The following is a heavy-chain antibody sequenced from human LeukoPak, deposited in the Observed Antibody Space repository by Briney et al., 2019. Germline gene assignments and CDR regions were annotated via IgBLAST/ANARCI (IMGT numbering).Heavy chain of an antibody. J-gene: IGHJ4*02. CDR3: AKSRGIQLWPGVVDY. D-gene: IGHD5-18*01. CDR1: GFTFSSYA. V-gene: IGHV3-23*01. Sequence: GGSLRLSCAASGFTFSSYAMSWVRQAPGKGLEWVSAISGSGGSTYYADSVKGRFTISRDNSKNTLYLQMNSLRAEDTAVYYCAKSRGIQLWPGVVDYWGRGTLVTVSS. CDR2: ISGSGGST.